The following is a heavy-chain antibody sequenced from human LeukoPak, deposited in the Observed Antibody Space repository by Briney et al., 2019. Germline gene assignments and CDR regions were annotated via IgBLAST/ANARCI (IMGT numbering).Heavy chain of an antibody. J-gene: IGHJ4*02. CDR2: INGSGDAT. D-gene: IGHD3-10*01. CDR1: GFIFSHYT. CDR3: VKSDCASDGCKLLSY. V-gene: IGHV3-23*01. Sequence: GGSLRLSCAASGFIFSHYTMTWVCQAPGKGLEWVSSINGSGDATKYADSFMGRFTISRDNSKNTVSLQINSLRVDDTAVYYCVKSDCASDGCKLLSYWGQGTLVSASS.